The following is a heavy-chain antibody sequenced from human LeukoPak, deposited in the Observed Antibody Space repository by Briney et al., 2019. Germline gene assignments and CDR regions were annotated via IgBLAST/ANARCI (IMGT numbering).Heavy chain of an antibody. Sequence: SVKVSCKASGGGFNSHAFSWVRQAPGQGLEWIGGFIPIFATVNYAQKFQGRVTISADKSTSTVYMILTSLTSGDTAVYYCARDQDTTMVFGADFWGQGTLITVSS. V-gene: IGHV1-69*06. J-gene: IGHJ4*02. CDR1: GGGFNSHA. D-gene: IGHD5-18*01. CDR2: FIPIFATV. CDR3: ARDQDTTMVFGADF.